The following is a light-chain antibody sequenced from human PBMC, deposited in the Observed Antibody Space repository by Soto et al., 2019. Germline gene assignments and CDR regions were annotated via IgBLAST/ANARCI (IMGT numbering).Light chain of an antibody. Sequence: EIVFTQSPGTLSLSPGERATLSCRASQSLNTNSLAWYQQKPGQTPRLLIYAASTRDTDIPDRFIGSGSGTDFALTITRXEPEDFALYYCQQYNASPLTFGPGTKVDIK. J-gene: IGKJ3*01. CDR3: QQYNASPLT. CDR1: QSLNTNS. V-gene: IGKV3-20*01. CDR2: AAS.